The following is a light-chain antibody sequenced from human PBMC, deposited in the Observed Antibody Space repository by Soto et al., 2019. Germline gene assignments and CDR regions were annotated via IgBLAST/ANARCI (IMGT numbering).Light chain of an antibody. Sequence: QSALTQPASVSGSPGQSITISCTGSSSDVGGYDYVSWYQHQPGKAPKLMIYEVASRPSRVSNRFSGSKSGNTASLTIAGLRAEDEGDYYCSSHSSSNTLVVFGGGTKLTVL. J-gene: IGLJ3*02. V-gene: IGLV2-14*01. CDR3: SSHSSSNTLVV. CDR1: SSDVGGYDY. CDR2: EVA.